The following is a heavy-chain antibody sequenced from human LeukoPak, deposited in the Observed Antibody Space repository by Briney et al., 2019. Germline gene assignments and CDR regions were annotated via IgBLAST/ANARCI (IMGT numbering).Heavy chain of an antibody. Sequence: GGSLRLSCVASVSSGLTRWMNWVRQAPGKGLEWVAIIKEDGSDKYYVDSVKGRFTISRDNAKNSVYLQMNSLRVEDTAVYYCASVAGWEFGYWGQGTLVTVSS. CDR1: VSSGLTRW. J-gene: IGHJ4*02. D-gene: IGHD1-26*01. V-gene: IGHV3-7*01. CDR2: IKEDGSDK. CDR3: ASVAGWEFGY.